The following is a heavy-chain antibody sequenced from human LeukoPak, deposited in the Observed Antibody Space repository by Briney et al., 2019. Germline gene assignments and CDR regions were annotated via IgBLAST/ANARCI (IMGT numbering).Heavy chain of an antibody. CDR1: GGSISSGSYY. Sequence: SETLSLTCTVSGGSISSGSYYWSWIRQPAGKGLEWIGRIYTSGSTNYNPSLKSRVTISVDTSKNQFSLKLSSVAAADTAVYYCARAPLSSGWYGGDFDYWGQGTLVTVSS. CDR3: ARAPLSSGWYGGDFDY. CDR2: IYTSGST. D-gene: IGHD6-19*01. J-gene: IGHJ4*02. V-gene: IGHV4-61*02.